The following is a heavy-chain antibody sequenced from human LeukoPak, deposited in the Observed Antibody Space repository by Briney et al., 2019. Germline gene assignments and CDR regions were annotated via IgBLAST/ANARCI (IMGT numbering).Heavy chain of an antibody. CDR2: TYYRSKWYY. V-gene: IGHV6-1*01. Sequence: SQTLSLTCAISGESVSSNSAAWTWIRQSPSRGLEWLVRTYYRSKWYYDYAVSVKSRITIHPDTSKNQFSLQLNSVTPDDTAVYYCARGWWNYWSGYYYYMDVWGKGTTVTVSS. D-gene: IGHD1-7*01. J-gene: IGHJ6*03. CDR1: GESVSSNSAA. CDR3: ARGWWNYWSGYYYYMDV.